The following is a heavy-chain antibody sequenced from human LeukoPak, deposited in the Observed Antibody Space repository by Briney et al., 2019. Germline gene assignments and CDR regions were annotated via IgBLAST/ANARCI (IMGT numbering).Heavy chain of an antibody. J-gene: IGHJ6*03. V-gene: IGHV1-8*02. Sequence: GASATLSRNASGSTFTSYDINWVRQATGQGLEWMGWMNLNSGNTGYAQKFQGRVTMTRNTSISTAYLELSSLRYEDTAVYYCARGRRFLEWLLAYYYYYMDVWGKGTTVTVSS. CDR3: ARGRRFLEWLLAYYYYYMDV. D-gene: IGHD3-3*01. CDR1: GSTFTSYD. CDR2: MNLNSGNT.